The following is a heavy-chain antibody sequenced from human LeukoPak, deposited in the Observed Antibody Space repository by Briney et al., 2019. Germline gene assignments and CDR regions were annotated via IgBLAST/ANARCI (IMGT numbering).Heavy chain of an antibody. D-gene: IGHD5-18*01. Sequence: PGGSLRLSCAASGFTFSSYGMHWVRQAPGKGLEWVAFIGYDGSNKYYADSVKGRFTISRDNSKNTLYLQMNSLRAEDTAVYYCAKDSGYSYLDYWGQGTLVTVSS. CDR1: GFTFSSYG. J-gene: IGHJ4*02. CDR2: IGYDGSNK. V-gene: IGHV3-30*02. CDR3: AKDSGYSYLDY.